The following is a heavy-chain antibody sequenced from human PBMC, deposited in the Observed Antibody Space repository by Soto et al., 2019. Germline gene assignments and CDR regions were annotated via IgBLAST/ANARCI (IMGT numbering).Heavy chain of an antibody. CDR3: ARDRPDFWSCDFFDP. CDR1: GFTFSSYW. Sequence: EVQLVESGGGLVQPGGSLRLSCAASGFTFSSYWMSWVRQAPGKGLEWVANIKQDGSEKYYVDSVKGRFTISRDNAKNSLYLQMNKLRAEDTAVYYCARDRPDFWSCDFFDPRGQGTLVTVSS. J-gene: IGHJ5*02. V-gene: IGHV3-7*01. D-gene: IGHD3-3*01. CDR2: IKQDGSEK.